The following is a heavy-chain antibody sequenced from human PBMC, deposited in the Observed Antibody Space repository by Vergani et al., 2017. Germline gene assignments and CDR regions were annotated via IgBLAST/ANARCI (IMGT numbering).Heavy chain of an antibody. CDR1: GYSFNNYA. D-gene: IGHD6-19*01. Sequence: QEQLVQSGSELKKPGASVKVSCKASGYSFNNYAIHWVRQAPGQGLEWMGWINPTTGNPTYARAFTGRFVFSLDTSISTAYLQIGSLKAEDAAVYFCARDKRGRLAVGATDSWGQGTLLTVS. J-gene: IGHJ4*02. CDR2: INPTTGNP. CDR3: ARDKRGRLAVGATDS. V-gene: IGHV7-4-1*01.